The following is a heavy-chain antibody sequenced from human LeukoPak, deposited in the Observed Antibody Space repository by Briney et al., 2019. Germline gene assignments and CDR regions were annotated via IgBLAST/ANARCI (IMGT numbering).Heavy chain of an antibody. V-gene: IGHV4-34*01. CDR1: GGSFSGYY. J-gene: IGHJ4*02. D-gene: IGHD3-16*01. CDR2: INHSGST. CDR3: ARGQGESDY. Sequence: PSETLSLTCAVYGGSFSGYYWSWIRQPPGQGLEWIGEINHSGSTNYNPSLKSRVTISVDTPKNQFSLKLSSVTAADTAVYYCARGQGESDYWGQGTLVTVSS.